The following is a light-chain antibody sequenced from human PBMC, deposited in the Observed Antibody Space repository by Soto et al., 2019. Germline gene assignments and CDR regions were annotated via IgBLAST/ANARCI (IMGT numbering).Light chain of an antibody. CDR2: DVS. CDR1: SSDVGGHNY. V-gene: IGLV2-14*01. Sequence: QSALTQPASVSGSPGQSITISCTGTSSDVGGHNYVSWYQQHPGKAPKLMIYDVSNRPSGVSNRFSGSKSGNTASLTISGLQAEDEADYYCSSYTSSSTYVFGTGTKVTAL. CDR3: SSYTSSSTYV. J-gene: IGLJ1*01.